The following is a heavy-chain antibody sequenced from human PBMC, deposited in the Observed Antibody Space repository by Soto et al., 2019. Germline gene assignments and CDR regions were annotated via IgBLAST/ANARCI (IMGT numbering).Heavy chain of an antibody. D-gene: IGHD3-10*01. CDR3: ATELGENPASPFNA. J-gene: IGHJ5*02. Sequence: QVQWVQSGADVKKPGSSVKVSCQASGVTFSSETLDWVRQAPGQGLEWVGGIIPLFGTASYAQKFQGRVTITADESTSTVYMELSSLRSDDTAVYFCATELGENPASPFNAWGQGTLVTVSS. CDR1: GVTFSSET. CDR2: IIPLFGTA. V-gene: IGHV1-69*01.